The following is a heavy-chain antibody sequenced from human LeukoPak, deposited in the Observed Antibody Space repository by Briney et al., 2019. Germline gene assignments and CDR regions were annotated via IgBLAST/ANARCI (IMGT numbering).Heavy chain of an antibody. D-gene: IGHD5-12*01. CDR1: GFTFSSYG. Sequence: GGSLRLSCAASGFTFSSYGMHWVRQAPGKGLEWVAVISYDGGNKYYADSVKGRFTISRDNSKNTLYLQMNSLRAEDTAVYYCANGGSSGHFDYWGQGTLVTVSS. V-gene: IGHV3-30*18. J-gene: IGHJ4*02. CDR2: ISYDGGNK. CDR3: ANGGSSGHFDY.